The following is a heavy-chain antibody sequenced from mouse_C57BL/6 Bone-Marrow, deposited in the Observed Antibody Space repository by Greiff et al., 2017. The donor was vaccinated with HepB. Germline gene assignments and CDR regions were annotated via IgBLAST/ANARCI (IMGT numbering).Heavy chain of an antibody. V-gene: IGHV1-50*01. CDR3: ARWIIYYDYDEYFDV. J-gene: IGHJ1*03. CDR2: IDPSDSYT. D-gene: IGHD2-4*01. Sequence: QVQLKQPGAELVKPGASVKLSCKASGYTFTSYWMQWVKQRPGQGLEWIGEIDPSDSYTNYNQKFEGKATLTVDTSSSTAYMQLSSLTSEDSAVYYCARWIIYYDYDEYFDVWGTGTTVTVSS. CDR1: GYTFTSYW.